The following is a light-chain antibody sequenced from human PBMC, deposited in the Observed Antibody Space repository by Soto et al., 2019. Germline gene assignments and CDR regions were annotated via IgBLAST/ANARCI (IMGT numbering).Light chain of an antibody. V-gene: IGKV3-15*01. CDR1: QSVSNDF. Sequence: EIVLTQSPGALSLSPGERATLSCRASQSVSNDFLAWYQQKPGQAPRLLIYGASNRATDIPARFSGSGSGTEFTLTISSLQSEDFAVFFCQQYHDWPLTFGGGTKVDIK. CDR2: GAS. J-gene: IGKJ4*01. CDR3: QQYHDWPLT.